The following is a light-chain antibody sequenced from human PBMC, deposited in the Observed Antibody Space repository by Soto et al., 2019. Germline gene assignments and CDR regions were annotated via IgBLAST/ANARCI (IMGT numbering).Light chain of an antibody. Sequence: DIQMTQSPSTLSASVGDRVTITCRASQSISSWLAWYQQKPGKAPKLLIYKASSLESGVPSRFSGSGSGTEVTLTISSLQPDDFATYYCQQYNSLWTFGQGTKEEIK. CDR3: QQYNSLWT. J-gene: IGKJ1*01. CDR2: KAS. CDR1: QSISSW. V-gene: IGKV1-5*03.